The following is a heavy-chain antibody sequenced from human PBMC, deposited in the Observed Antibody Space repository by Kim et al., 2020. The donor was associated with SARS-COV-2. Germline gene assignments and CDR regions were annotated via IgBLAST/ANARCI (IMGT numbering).Heavy chain of an antibody. Sequence: ASVKVSCKASGYTFTSYGISWVRQAPGQGLEWMGWISAYNGNTNYAQKLQGRVTMTTDTSTSTAYMELRSLRSDDTAVYYCARAYYYGSGSYYNLEPNDAFDIWGQGTMVTVSS. J-gene: IGHJ3*02. V-gene: IGHV1-18*01. CDR2: ISAYNGNT. CDR3: ARAYYYGSGSYYNLEPNDAFDI. CDR1: GYTFTSYG. D-gene: IGHD3-10*01.